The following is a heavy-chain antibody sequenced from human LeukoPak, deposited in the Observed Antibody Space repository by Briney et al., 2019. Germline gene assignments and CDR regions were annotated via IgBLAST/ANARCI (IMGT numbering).Heavy chain of an antibody. V-gene: IGHV3-23*01. CDR2: ISGSGGST. J-gene: IGHJ4*02. Sequence: PGGSLRLSCAASGFTFSTYDMSWVRQAPGKGLEWISTISGSGGSTYYADSVKGRFTVSRDNSKNTLYLQMNSLRAEDTAVYYCAKSGHYSVYDEGYFDYWGQGTLVTVSS. D-gene: IGHD5/OR15-5a*01. CDR1: GFTFSTYD. CDR3: AKSGHYSVYDEGYFDY.